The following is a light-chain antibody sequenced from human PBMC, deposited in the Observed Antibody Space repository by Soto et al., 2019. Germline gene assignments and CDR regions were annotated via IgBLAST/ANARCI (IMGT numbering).Light chain of an antibody. V-gene: IGKV3D-15*01. CDR2: GAS. Sequence: IVITQSPATLSVSPGERVTLSCRASQSVSSNLAWYQQKPGQAPRLLIYGASTRATGIPARFSGSGSGTEFTLTISSLQSEDFAVYCCQQYNNWPLSFGQGTKVDIK. J-gene: IGKJ1*01. CDR3: QQYNNWPLS. CDR1: QSVSSN.